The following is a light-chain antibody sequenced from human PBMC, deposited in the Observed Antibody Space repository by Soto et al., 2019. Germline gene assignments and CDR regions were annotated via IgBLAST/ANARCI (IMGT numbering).Light chain of an antibody. Sequence: DIKMTKSLSTLSASVEDVVTITFRASQSINSWLAWHQQKPGKAPKLLISKASSLESGVPSRFSGSGSGTEFTLTISSLQPDDFATYYCQQYNSRRTFGQGTKVDIK. CDR2: KAS. V-gene: IGKV1-5*03. CDR3: QQYNSRRT. J-gene: IGKJ1*01. CDR1: QSINSW.